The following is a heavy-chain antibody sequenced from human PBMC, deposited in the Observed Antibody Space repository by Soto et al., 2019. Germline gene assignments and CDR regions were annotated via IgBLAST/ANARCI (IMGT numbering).Heavy chain of an antibody. CDR2: IYYSGST. V-gene: IGHV4-59*01. CDR1: GSSISSYY. CDR3: ARGYGDYVSDY. Sequence: SETLSLLCTVSGSSISSYYWSWIRQPPGKGLEWIGYIYYSGSTNYNPSLKSRVTISVDTSKNQFSLKLSSVTAADTAVYYCARGYGDYVSDYWGQGTLVTVSS. D-gene: IGHD4-17*01. J-gene: IGHJ4*02.